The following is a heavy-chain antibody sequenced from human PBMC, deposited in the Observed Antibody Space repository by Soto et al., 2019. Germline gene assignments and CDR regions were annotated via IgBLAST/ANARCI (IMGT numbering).Heavy chain of an antibody. V-gene: IGHV3-23*01. Sequence: PGGSLRLSCAASGFTFSSYAMNWVRQAPGKGLEWVSVISGGGGSTYYADSVKGRFTISRDNSKNTLYLQMNSLRAEDTAVYYCAKSISELAHSVFFDYWGQGTLVTVSS. D-gene: IGHD1-26*01. CDR3: AKSISELAHSVFFDY. CDR2: ISGGGGST. CDR1: GFTFSSYA. J-gene: IGHJ4*02.